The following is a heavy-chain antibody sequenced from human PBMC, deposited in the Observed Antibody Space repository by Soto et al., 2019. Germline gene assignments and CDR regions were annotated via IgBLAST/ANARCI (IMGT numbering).Heavy chain of an antibody. Sequence: GEALKISCKGSGYNFATYWIAWVRQLPGKGLEWMGIIYAGDSDRRYNPSFQGQVTISADKSTNTAFLQWASLRASDTAMYYCARGQSAFGYLGPWGQGTPVTVSS. CDR2: IYAGDSDR. V-gene: IGHV5-51*01. CDR3: ARGQSAFGYLGP. D-gene: IGHD5-18*01. J-gene: IGHJ5*02. CDR1: GYNFATYW.